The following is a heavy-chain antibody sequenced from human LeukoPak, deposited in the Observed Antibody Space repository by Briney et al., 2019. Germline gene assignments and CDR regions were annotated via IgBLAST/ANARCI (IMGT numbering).Heavy chain of an antibody. CDR3: ARGGDYGSRSVPPSLDY. D-gene: IGHD3-10*01. Sequence: GGSLRLSCAASGFTFSDYYMSWIRQAPGKGLEWVSYISSSGSTIYYADSVKGRFTISGDNAKNSLYLQMNSLRAEDTAVYYCARGGDYGSRSVPPSLDYWGQGTLVTVSS. V-gene: IGHV3-11*04. J-gene: IGHJ4*02. CDR1: GFTFSDYY. CDR2: ISSSGSTI.